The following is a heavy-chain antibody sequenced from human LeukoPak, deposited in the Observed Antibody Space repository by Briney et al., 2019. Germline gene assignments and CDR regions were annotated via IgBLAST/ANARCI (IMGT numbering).Heavy chain of an antibody. CDR3: ARPARAYCGGDCPIDY. V-gene: IGHV3-7*01. CDR1: GFTFSSYR. D-gene: IGHD2-21*01. CDR2: IKQDGSEK. Sequence: PGGSLRLSCAASGFTFSSYRMSWVRQAPGKGLEWVANIKQDGSEKYYVDSVKGRFTISRDNAKSSLYLQMNSLRAEDTAVYYCARPARAYCGGDCPIDYWGQGTLVTVSS. J-gene: IGHJ4*02.